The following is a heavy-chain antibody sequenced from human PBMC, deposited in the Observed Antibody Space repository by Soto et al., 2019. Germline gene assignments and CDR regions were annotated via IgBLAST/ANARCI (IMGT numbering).Heavy chain of an antibody. V-gene: IGHV3-48*01. CDR2: ISSSSSTI. CDR1: GFTFSSYS. CDR3: VREPEDRYCGGDCRTVAFDI. J-gene: IGHJ3*02. Sequence: PXGSLILSFAASGFTFSSYSMNWVRQAPGKGLEWVSYISSSSSTIYYADSVKGRFTISRDNAKNSLYLQMNSLRAEDTAVYYCVREPEDRYCGGDCRTVAFDIWGQGKMVTV. D-gene: IGHD2-21*02.